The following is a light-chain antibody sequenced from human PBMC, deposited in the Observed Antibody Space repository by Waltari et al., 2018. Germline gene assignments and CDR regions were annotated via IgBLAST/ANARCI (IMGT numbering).Light chain of an antibody. V-gene: IGKV1-5*03. J-gene: IGKJ1*01. CDR3: QQYNSNSWT. CDR1: QSISNW. Sequence: DIQMTQSPSALSAFVGERVTITCRASQSISNWLAWYQQKPGKVPKLLIYKASSLQSGVPLRFSGSGSGTEFTLTISSLQPDDFATYYCQQYNSNSWTFGQGTKVEIK. CDR2: KAS.